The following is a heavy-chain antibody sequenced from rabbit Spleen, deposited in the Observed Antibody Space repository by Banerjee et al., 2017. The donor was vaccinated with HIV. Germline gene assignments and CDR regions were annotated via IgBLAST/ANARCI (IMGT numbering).Heavy chain of an antibody. CDR2: IDVYRSAIT. CDR1: GLDASSSYW. Sequence: QSLEESGGDLVKPGASLTLTCKASGLDASSSYWICWVRQAPGKGLEWIACIDVYRSAITYYATWAKGRFTISKPSSTTVTLQMTSLTVADTATYFCARDGGGDYFPFNLWGQGTLVTVS. D-gene: IGHD2-1*01. V-gene: IGHV1S40*01. J-gene: IGHJ4*01. CDR3: ARDGGGDYFPFNL.